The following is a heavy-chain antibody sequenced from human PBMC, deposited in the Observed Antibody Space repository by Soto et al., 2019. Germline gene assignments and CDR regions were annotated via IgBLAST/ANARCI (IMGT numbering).Heavy chain of an antibody. Sequence: GGSLRLSCAASGFTFSSYAMSWVRQAPGKGLEWVSAISGSGGSTYYADSVKGRFTISRDNSKNTLYLQMNSLRAEDTAVYYCAKVASGWSYEDYYYYYGMDVWGQGTTVTVSS. CDR3: AKVASGWSYEDYYYYYGMDV. CDR1: GFTFSSYA. V-gene: IGHV3-23*01. J-gene: IGHJ6*02. D-gene: IGHD6-19*01. CDR2: ISGSGGST.